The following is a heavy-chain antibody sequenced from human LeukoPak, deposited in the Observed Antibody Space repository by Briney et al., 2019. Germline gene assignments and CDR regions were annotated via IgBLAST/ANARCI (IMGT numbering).Heavy chain of an antibody. D-gene: IGHD3-3*01. CDR1: GYTLTSYG. J-gene: IGHJ3*02. CDR2: ISAYNGIT. Sequence: ASVKVSCKASGYTLTSYGISWVRQAPGQGLEWMGWISAYNGITNYAQKLQGRVTMTTDTSTSTAYMELRSLRSDDTAVYYCARKITIFGVVTNAFDIWGQGTMVTVSS. CDR3: ARKITIFGVVTNAFDI. V-gene: IGHV1-18*01.